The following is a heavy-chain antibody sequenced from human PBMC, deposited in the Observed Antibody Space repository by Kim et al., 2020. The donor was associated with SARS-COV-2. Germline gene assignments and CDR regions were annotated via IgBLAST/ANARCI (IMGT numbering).Heavy chain of an antibody. J-gene: IGHJ4*02. CDR3: AKKFMVTGRPSFDA. D-gene: IGHD2-21*02. Sequence: ADFVEGRFTISRDNSKNTLYLQMHSLRVEDTAVYYCAKKFMVTGRPSFDAWGQGALVTVSS. V-gene: IGHV3-23*01.